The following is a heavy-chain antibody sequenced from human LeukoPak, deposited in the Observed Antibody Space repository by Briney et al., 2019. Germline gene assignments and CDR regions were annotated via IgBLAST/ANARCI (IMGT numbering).Heavy chain of an antibody. V-gene: IGHV3-23*01. CDR1: GVTFSSYA. D-gene: IGHD3-3*01. J-gene: IGHJ4*02. CDR3: ARESPAKYYDFWSGYYTGYYFDY. Sequence: GGSLRLSCAASGVTFSSYAMTWVRQAPGKGLEWVSAISGSGGSTYYADSVKGRFTISRDNAKNSLYLQMNSLRAEDTAVYYCARESPAKYYDFWSGYYTGYYFDYWGQGTLVTVSS. CDR2: ISGSGGST.